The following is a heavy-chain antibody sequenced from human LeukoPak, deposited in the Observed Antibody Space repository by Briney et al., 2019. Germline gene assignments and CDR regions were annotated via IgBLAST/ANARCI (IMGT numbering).Heavy chain of an antibody. CDR1: GYIFTDYY. CDR3: ARDPNSAYYDILTGYSPYNWFDP. D-gene: IGHD3-9*01. V-gene: IGHV1-2*02. J-gene: IGHJ5*02. CDR2: INPNSGGT. Sequence: ASVKVSCKASGYIFTDYYMHWVRQAPGQGLEWMGWINPNSGGTNYAQKFQGRVTMTGDTSITTAYMELSRLTSDDTAVYYCARDPNSAYYDILTGYSPYNWFDPWGQGTLVTVSS.